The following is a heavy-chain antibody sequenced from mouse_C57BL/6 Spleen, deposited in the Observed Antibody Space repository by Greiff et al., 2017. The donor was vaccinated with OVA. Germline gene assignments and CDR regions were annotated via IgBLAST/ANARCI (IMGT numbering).Heavy chain of an antibody. CDR1: GFSFNTYA. CDR3: VRHGWSNFDY. D-gene: IGHD3-3*01. CDR2: IRSKSNNYAT. Sequence: EVMLVESGGGLVQPKGSLKLSCAASGFSFNTYAMNWVRQAPGKGLEWVARIRSKSNNYATYYADSVKDRFTISRDDSESMLYLQMNNLKTEDTAMYYCVRHGWSNFDYWGQGTTLTVSS. J-gene: IGHJ2*01. V-gene: IGHV10-1*01.